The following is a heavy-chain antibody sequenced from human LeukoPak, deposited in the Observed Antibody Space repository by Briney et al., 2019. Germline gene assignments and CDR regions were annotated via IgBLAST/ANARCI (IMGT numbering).Heavy chain of an antibody. D-gene: IGHD3-3*01. J-gene: IGHJ4*02. Sequence: GGSLRLSCAASRFTFSGYEINWVRQAPGKGLEGVSYTSSSGSIIYYADSVKGRFTISRDNAKNSLYLQMNSLRAEDTAIYYCATGDDFWSGYYQLDYWGQGTLVTVSS. CDR3: ATGDDFWSGYYQLDY. V-gene: IGHV3-48*03. CDR1: RFTFSGYE. CDR2: TSSSGSII.